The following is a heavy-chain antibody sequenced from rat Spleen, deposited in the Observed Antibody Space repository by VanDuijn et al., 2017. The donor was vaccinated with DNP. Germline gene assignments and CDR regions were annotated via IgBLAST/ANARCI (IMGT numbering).Heavy chain of an antibody. V-gene: IGHV4-2*01. CDR2: INKDSSTV. CDR3: ARETTTAMDA. J-gene: IGHJ4*01. CDR1: GFNFNDYW. D-gene: IGHD1-10*01. Sequence: EVKLVESGGGLVQPGRSLKLSCAASGFNFNDYWMGWVRQAPGKGLEWIGEINKDSSTVNYAPSLKDKFTISRDNAQNTLYLQMNKLGSDDTAIYYCARETTTAMDAWGQGTSVTVSS.